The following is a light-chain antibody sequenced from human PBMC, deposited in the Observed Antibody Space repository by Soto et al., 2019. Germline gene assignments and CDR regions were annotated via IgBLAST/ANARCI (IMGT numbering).Light chain of an antibody. CDR1: SSDIGRHH. CDR3: GTWDTSLSRV. J-gene: IGLJ1*01. CDR2: ENT. V-gene: IGLV1-51*02. Sequence: QSALTQPPSVSAAPGEKVTISCSGSSSDIGRHHVSWYQQLPGTAPKLLIYENTKRPSGIPDRFSGSKSGTSATLGITGLQTGDEADYYCGTWDTSLSRVFGTGTRSPS.